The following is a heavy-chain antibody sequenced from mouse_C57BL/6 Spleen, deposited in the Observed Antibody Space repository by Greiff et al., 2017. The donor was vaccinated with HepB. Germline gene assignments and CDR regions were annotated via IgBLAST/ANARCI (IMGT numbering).Heavy chain of an antibody. CDR1: GYTFTSYG. CDR3: ARQGTTVVARDAMDY. Sequence: VQLQQSGAELARPGASVKLSCKASGYTFTSYGISWVKQRTGQGLEWIGEIYPRSGNTYYNEKFKGKATLTADKSSSTAYMELRSLTSEDSAVYFCARQGTTVVARDAMDYWGQGTSVTVSS. D-gene: IGHD1-1*01. J-gene: IGHJ4*01. V-gene: IGHV1-81*01. CDR2: IYPRSGNT.